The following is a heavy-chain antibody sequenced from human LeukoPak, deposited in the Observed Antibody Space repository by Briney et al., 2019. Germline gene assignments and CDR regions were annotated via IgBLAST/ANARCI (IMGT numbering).Heavy chain of an antibody. J-gene: IGHJ5*02. CDR2: IYSGGST. V-gene: IGHV3-53*01. D-gene: IGHD3-3*01. CDR1: GFSVSSYY. Sequence: GGSLRLSCAASGFSVSSYYMSWVRQAPGKGLEWVSVIYSGGSTYYADSVKGRFTISRDNSKNTLYLQMNSLRAEDTAVYYCAKLGYDFDWFDPWGQGTLVTVSS. CDR3: AKLGYDFDWFDP.